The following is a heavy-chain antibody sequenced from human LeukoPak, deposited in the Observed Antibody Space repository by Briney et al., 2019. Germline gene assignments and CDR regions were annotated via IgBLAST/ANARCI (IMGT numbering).Heavy chain of an antibody. CDR2: IYYSGST. J-gene: IGHJ3*02. Sequence: SQTLSLTCTVSGGSISSGDYYWSWIRQPPGKGLEWIGYIYYSGSTYYNPSLKSRVTISVDTSKNQFSLKLSSVTAADTAVYYCARQAGNSRVYTNDAFDIWGQGTMVTVSS. V-gene: IGHV4-30-4*01. CDR3: ARQAGNSRVYTNDAFDI. CDR1: GGSISSGDYY. D-gene: IGHD2-8*01.